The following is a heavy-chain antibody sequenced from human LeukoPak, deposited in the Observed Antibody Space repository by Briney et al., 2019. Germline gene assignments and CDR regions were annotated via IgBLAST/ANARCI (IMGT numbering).Heavy chain of an antibody. Sequence: GGSLRPSCAASGFTFGNYAMSWVRQAPGKRLEWVSAISGSGGSTYYADSVKGRFTISRDNSKNTLYLQMNSLRAEDTAVYYCAKGLPIDYFDYWGQGTLVTVSS. CDR1: GFTFGNYA. D-gene: IGHD3-16*01. J-gene: IGHJ4*02. V-gene: IGHV3-23*01. CDR3: AKGLPIDYFDY. CDR2: ISGSGGST.